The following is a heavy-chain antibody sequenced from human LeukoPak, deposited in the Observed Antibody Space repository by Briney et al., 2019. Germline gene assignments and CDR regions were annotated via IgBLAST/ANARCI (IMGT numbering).Heavy chain of an antibody. CDR3: ARESVYCSGGSCYRLFDY. V-gene: IGHV4-59*12. J-gene: IGHJ4*02. Sequence: PSETLSPTCTVSGGSISSYYWSWIRQPPGKGLEWIGYIYYSGSTNYNPSLKSRVTISVDTSKNQFSLKLSSVTAADTAVYYCARESVYCSGGSCYRLFDYWGQGTLVTVSS. CDR2: IYYSGST. D-gene: IGHD2-15*01. CDR1: GGSISSYY.